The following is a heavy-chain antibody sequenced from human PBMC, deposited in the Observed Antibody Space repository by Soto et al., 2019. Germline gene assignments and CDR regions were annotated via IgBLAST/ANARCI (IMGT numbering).Heavy chain of an antibody. V-gene: IGHV4-39*01. J-gene: IGHJ6*02. D-gene: IGHD3-22*01. CDR3: ARQGRNTKIVILRHYATDF. CDR2: ILYSGDT. CDR1: SGSISSNSYL. Sequence: LSLTCSVSSGSISSNSYLWGWIRQPPGKGLEWIGAILYSGDTYYSESLKSRVTMSVDTAKNQFSLKLNSVTAADTAVYYCARQGRNTKIVILRHYATDFWGQGTAVTVSS.